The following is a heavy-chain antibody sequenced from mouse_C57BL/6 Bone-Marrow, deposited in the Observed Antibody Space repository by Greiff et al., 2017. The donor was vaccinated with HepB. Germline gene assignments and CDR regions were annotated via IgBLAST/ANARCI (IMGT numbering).Heavy chain of an antibody. CDR1: GYTFTSYW. CDR3: AREGLLRYPYYAMDY. Sequence: QVQLQQPGAELVKPGASVKLSCKASGYTFTSYWMQWVKQRPGQGLEWIGEIDPSDSYTNYNQKFKGKATLTVDTSSSTAYMQLSSLTSEDSAVYYCAREGLLRYPYYAMDYWGQGTSVTVSS. D-gene: IGHD1-1*01. J-gene: IGHJ4*01. CDR2: IDPSDSYT. V-gene: IGHV1-50*01.